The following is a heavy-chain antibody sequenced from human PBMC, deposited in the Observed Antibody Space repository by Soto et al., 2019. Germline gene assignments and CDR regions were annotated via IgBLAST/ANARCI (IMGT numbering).Heavy chain of an antibody. J-gene: IGHJ4*02. CDR1: GGCISSYY. CDR2: IYYSGST. D-gene: IGHD6-19*01. Sequence: QVQLQESGPGLVKPSETLSLTCTVSGGCISSYYWSWIRQPPGKGLEWIGYIYYSGSTNYNPSLKSRVTISVDTSKNQFSLKLSSVTAADTAVYYCARASSGWYGSYFDYWGQGTLVTVSS. CDR3: ARASSGWYGSYFDY. V-gene: IGHV4-59*01.